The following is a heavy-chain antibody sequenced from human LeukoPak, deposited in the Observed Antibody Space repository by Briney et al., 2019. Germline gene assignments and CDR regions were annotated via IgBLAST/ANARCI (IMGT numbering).Heavy chain of an antibody. J-gene: IGHJ6*03. Sequence: TGGSLRLSCAASGFTFSSYSINWVRQAPGKGLEWVSPIDGSSSYIYYADSVKGRFTISRDNAKNSLYLQMNSLRAEDTAVYYCARDPLGLKIPMDVWGKGTTVTVPS. D-gene: IGHD1-26*01. CDR1: GFTFSSYS. CDR2: IDGSSSYI. V-gene: IGHV3-21*01. CDR3: ARDPLGLKIPMDV.